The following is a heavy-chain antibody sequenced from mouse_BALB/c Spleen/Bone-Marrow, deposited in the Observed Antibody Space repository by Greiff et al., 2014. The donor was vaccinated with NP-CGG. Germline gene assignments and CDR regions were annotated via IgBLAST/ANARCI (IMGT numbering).Heavy chain of an antibody. CDR2: IYPSDSYT. CDR3: SRKHGPLYYIDY. V-gene: IGHV1-69*02. J-gene: IGHJ2*01. Sequence: VQLQQSGAELVRPGASVKLSCKASGYTFTSYWINWVKQRPGQGLEWIGNIYPSDSYTNYNQKFKDKATLTVDKSSSTAYMQLNSTTSADDAVYYCSRKHGPLYYIDYWGQGTTLTVSA. D-gene: IGHD1-1*02. CDR1: GYTFTSYW.